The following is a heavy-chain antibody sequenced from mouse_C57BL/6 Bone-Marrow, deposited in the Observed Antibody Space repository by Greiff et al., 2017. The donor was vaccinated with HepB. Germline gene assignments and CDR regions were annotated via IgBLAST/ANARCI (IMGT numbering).Heavy chain of an antibody. CDR3: AGYQGIYYCVYAYYYAMDY. J-gene: IGHJ4*01. Sequence: LQESGPGLVKPSQSLFLTCSITGFPITSGYYWIWIRQSPGKPLEWMGYITHSGETFYNPSLQSPISITRETSKNQFFLQLNSVTTEDTAMYYCAGYQGIYYCVYAYYYAMDYWGQGTSVTVSS. D-gene: IGHD2-13*01. CDR2: ITHSGET. CDR1: GFPITSGYY. V-gene: IGHV12-3*01.